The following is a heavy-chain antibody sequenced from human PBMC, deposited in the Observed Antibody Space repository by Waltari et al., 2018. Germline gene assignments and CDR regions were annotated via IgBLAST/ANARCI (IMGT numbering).Heavy chain of an antibody. CDR1: GNTFTDYY. D-gene: IGHD1-7*01. CDR2: ISPRSGGT. Sequence: QVQLVQSGAEVKKPGASVKVSCKASGNTFTDYYIHWVRQAPGHGLEWRGWISPRSGGTKYAQKLQGRVTMTRDTSISTADMELTILRSDDTAVYYYASDNWNYGNTFDFWGQGTLLTVSS. V-gene: IGHV1-2*02. CDR3: ASDNWNYGNTFDF. J-gene: IGHJ4*02.